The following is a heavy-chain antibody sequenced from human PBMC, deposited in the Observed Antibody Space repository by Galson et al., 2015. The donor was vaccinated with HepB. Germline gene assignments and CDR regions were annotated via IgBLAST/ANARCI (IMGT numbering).Heavy chain of an antibody. Sequence: SLRLSCAASGFTFSSYWMSWVRQAPGKGLEWVANIKQDGSEKYYVDSVKGRFTISRDNAKNSLYLQMNSLRAEDTAVYYCARGKLYYYDSSGLDAFDIWGQGTMVTVSS. D-gene: IGHD3-22*01. J-gene: IGHJ3*02. CDR3: ARGKLYYYDSSGLDAFDI. V-gene: IGHV3-7*03. CDR2: IKQDGSEK. CDR1: GFTFSSYW.